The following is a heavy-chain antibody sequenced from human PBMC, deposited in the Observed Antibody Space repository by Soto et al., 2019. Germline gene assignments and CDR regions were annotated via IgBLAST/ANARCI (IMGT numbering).Heavy chain of an antibody. CDR1: GFTLSTSGVG. V-gene: IGHV2-5*02. D-gene: IGHD6-19*01. CDR2: IYWDDDK. J-gene: IGHJ5*02. Sequence: QITLKESGPTLVKPTQTLTLTCTFSGFTLSTSGVGVGWIHQPPGKALEWLALIYWDDDKRYSPSLKSRLTITKDTSKNQVVLTMTNMDPVDTATYYCAHWDLGSGWYRVWFDPWGQGTLVTVSS. CDR3: AHWDLGSGWYRVWFDP.